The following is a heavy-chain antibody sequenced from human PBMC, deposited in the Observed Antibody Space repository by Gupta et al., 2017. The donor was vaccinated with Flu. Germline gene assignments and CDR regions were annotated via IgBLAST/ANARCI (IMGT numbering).Heavy chain of an antibody. Sequence: EVQLLESGGGLVQPGGSLRLSCAASGFTFSRYAMSWVRQAPGKGLEWVSAISGSGGSTYYADSVKGRFTISRDNSKNTLYLQMNSLRAEDTAVYYCAKDLYCSGGSCYSGFDYWGQGTLVTVSS. D-gene: IGHD2-15*01. V-gene: IGHV3-23*01. CDR2: ISGSGGST. J-gene: IGHJ4*02. CDR1: GFTFSRYA. CDR3: AKDLYCSGGSCYSGFDY.